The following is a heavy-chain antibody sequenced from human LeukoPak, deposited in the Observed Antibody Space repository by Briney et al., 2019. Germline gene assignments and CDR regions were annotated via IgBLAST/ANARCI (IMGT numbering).Heavy chain of an antibody. V-gene: IGHV1-69*01. CDR1: GGTFSSYA. D-gene: IGHD3-22*01. CDR3: ARAAEGYYYDSSGYLLNFDY. CDR2: IIPIFGTA. Sequence: GSSVKVSCKASGGTFSSYAISWVRQAPGQGLEWMGGIIPIFGTANYAQKFQGRVTITADESTGTAYMELSSLRSEDTAVYYCARAAEGYYYDSSGYLLNFDYWGQGTLVTVSS. J-gene: IGHJ4*02.